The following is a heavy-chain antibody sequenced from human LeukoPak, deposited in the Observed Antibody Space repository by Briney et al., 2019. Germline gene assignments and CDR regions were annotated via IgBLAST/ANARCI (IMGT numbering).Heavy chain of an antibody. CDR3: ARGGTIFGVVKTWGYYYMDV. CDR2: IYTSGST. D-gene: IGHD3-3*01. CDR1: GGSISSYY. Sequence: SETLSLTCTVSGGSISSYYWSWIRQPPGKGLEWIGYIYTSGSTNYNPSLKSRVTISADTSKNQFSLKLSSVTAADTAVYYCARGGTIFGVVKTWGYYYMDVWGKGTTVTVSS. V-gene: IGHV4-4*09. J-gene: IGHJ6*03.